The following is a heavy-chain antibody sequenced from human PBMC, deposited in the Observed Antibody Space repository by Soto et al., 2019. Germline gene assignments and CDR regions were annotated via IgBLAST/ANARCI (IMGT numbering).Heavy chain of an antibody. CDR1: GYTFTSFC. J-gene: IGHJ6*02. Sequence: QMQLVQSGAEVKRPGASVRVSCKSSGYTFTSFCIHWVRQAPGQGLEWMGIINPSGGITNFAQRFQGRVTMTRDMSTKTHYMELSSLKSDDTAVYYCASSPAFSSSWYGIPPDPSHGMDVWGQGTTVTVS. CDR2: INPSGGIT. V-gene: IGHV1-46*01. CDR3: ASSPAFSSSWYGIPPDPSHGMDV. D-gene: IGHD6-13*01.